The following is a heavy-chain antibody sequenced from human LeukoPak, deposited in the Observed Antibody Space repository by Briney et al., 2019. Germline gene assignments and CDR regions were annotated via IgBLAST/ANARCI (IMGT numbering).Heavy chain of an antibody. CDR1: GGTFNIYA. J-gene: IGHJ4*02. Sequence: SVTVSYKASGGTFNIYAISWVRQAPGQGLEWMGRIIPILGIANYAQKFQGRVTITADKSTSTAYMELSSLRSEDTAVYYCAREPRGYGTQDYWGQGTLVTVSS. D-gene: IGHD5-18*01. CDR2: IIPILGIA. V-gene: IGHV1-69*04. CDR3: AREPRGYGTQDY.